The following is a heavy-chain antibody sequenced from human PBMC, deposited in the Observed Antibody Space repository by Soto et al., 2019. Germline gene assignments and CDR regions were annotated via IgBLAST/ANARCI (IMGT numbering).Heavy chain of an antibody. J-gene: IGHJ4*02. D-gene: IGHD3-10*01. CDR2: ISSSGSTT. CDR1: GFTFNTYS. CDR3: TRGVGYYAAYLSGTYYYYDY. Sequence: EVSLVESGGDLVQPGGSLRVSCAASGFTFNTYSMNWVRQAPGKGLEWVSYISSSGSTTFYADSVKGRFTISSDNAKNSLYVQMNRLTADDTAVYYCTRGVGYYAAYLSGTYYYYDYWGQGTLVAVSS. V-gene: IGHV3-48*01.